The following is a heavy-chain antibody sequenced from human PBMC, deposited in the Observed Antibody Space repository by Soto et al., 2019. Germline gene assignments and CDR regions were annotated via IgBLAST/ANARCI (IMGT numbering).Heavy chain of an antibody. V-gene: IGHV3-11*06. CDR1: GFTLSDYY. CDR2: ISSSSSYT. J-gene: IGHJ3*02. Sequence: QVQLVESGGALVKPGGPLRLSCAASGFTLSDYYMGWIRQAPGKGRGGVSYISSSSSYTNYADSVKGRFTISRDNAKNSLYLQMNSLRAEDTAVYYCARTSSIAARIHAFDIWGQGTMVTVSS. D-gene: IGHD6-6*01. CDR3: ARTSSIAARIHAFDI.